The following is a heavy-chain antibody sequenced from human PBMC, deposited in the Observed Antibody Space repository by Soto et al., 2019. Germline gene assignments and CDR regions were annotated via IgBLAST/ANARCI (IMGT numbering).Heavy chain of an antibody. CDR3: ARPRYDGSGTPFDH. J-gene: IGHJ4*02. V-gene: IGHV3-74*01. D-gene: IGHD3-22*01. Sequence: EVQLVESGGALVQPGGSLRLSCAASGFTFNSYWMHWVRQAPGKGLVWVSRINGDGSTTTYADSVKGRFIISRDNAKNMLYLQMNSLTAEDTAVYYCARPRYDGSGTPFDHWGQGTLVTVSS. CDR1: GFTFNSYW. CDR2: INGDGSTT.